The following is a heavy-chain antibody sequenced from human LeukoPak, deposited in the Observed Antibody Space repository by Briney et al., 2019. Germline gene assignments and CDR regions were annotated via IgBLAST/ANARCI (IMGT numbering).Heavy chain of an antibody. CDR2: IGTAADT. D-gene: IGHD2-2*01. Sequence: GGSLRLSCAASGFTLSSYDMHWVRQVTGKGLERVSAIGTAADTFYSGSVKGRFTISRENAKNSFYLQMNSLTVGDTAVYYCAGAGYGTSWRAFDIWGQGTMVTVSS. CDR1: GFTLSSYD. CDR3: AGAGYGTSWRAFDI. J-gene: IGHJ3*02. V-gene: IGHV3-13*01.